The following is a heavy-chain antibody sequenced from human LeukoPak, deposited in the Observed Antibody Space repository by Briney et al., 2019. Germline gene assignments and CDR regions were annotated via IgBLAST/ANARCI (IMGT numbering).Heavy chain of an antibody. D-gene: IGHD2-2*01. CDR2: FDPEDGET. Sequence: GASVKVSCKVSGYTLTELSMHWVRQAPGNGLEWMGGFDPEDGETIYAQKFQGRVTMTEDTSTDTAYMELSSLRSEDTAVYYCATGKGYCSSTSCYSGSDYWGQGTLVTVSS. V-gene: IGHV1-24*01. CDR1: GYTLTELS. CDR3: ATGKGYCSSTSCYSGSDY. J-gene: IGHJ4*02.